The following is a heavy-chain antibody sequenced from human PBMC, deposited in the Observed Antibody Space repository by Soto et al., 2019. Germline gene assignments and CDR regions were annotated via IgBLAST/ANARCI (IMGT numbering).Heavy chain of an antibody. CDR3: AKDSIPYSSSYDRDH. CDR2: ITGTGVSI. D-gene: IGHD6-6*01. V-gene: IGHV3-23*01. J-gene: IGHJ4*02. Sequence: EVQLLESGGGLVQPGGSLRLSCVASGFSFSGYAMSWVRQAPVKGQGWVSSITGTGVSIYYADSVRGRCTISRDNSKNTLYLHISSMRAEDAAMYYCAKDSIPYSSSYDRDHWCRGALVTVSS. CDR1: GFSFSGYA.